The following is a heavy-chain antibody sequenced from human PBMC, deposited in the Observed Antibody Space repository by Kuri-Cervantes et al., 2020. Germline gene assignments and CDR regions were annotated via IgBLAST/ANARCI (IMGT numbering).Heavy chain of an antibody. J-gene: IGHJ5*02. CDR2: INHSGST. CDR3: ARDFIIRDYGDYGGWFDL. D-gene: IGHD4-17*01. CDR1: GVSISNNHW. V-gene: IGHV4-4*02. Sequence: SETLSLTCAVSGVSISNNHWWTWVRQPPGKGLEWIGEINHSGSTNYNPSLKGRVTISVDTSKNQFSLKLSSVTAADTAVYYCARDFIIRDYGDYGGWFDLWGQGTLVTVSS.